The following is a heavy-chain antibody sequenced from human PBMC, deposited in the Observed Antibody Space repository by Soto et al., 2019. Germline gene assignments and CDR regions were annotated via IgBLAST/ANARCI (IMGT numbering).Heavy chain of an antibody. D-gene: IGHD3-10*01. CDR3: VKNSGWINT. Sequence: QLLQSGGGLVQPGGSLTLSCAASGFTFGTTDMSWVRQAPGEGLEWVSTIDGSGGITYYADSVKGRFTISRDNSRNTVYLQMNSLRGDDTALYYCVKNSGWINTWGQGALVTVSS. CDR2: IDGSGGIT. V-gene: IGHV3-23*01. CDR1: GFTFGTTD. J-gene: IGHJ5*02.